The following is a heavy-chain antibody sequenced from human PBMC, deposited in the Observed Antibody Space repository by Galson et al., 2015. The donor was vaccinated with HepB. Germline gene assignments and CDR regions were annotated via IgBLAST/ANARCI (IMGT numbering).Heavy chain of an antibody. CDR1: GYTFTSYY. J-gene: IGHJ3*02. V-gene: IGHV1-46*01. Sequence: SVKVSCKASGYTFTSYYMHWVRQAPGQGLEWMGIINPSGGSTSYAQKFQGRVTMTRDTSTSTVYMELSSLRSEDTAVYYCARVRAWGYGGNSAYDAFDIWGQGTMVTVSS. D-gene: IGHD4-23*01. CDR3: ARVRAWGYGGNSAYDAFDI. CDR2: INPSGGST.